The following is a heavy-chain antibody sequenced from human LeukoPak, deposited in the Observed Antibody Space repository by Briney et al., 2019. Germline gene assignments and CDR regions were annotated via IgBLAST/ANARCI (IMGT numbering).Heavy chain of an antibody. Sequence: SETLSLTCTVSGGSISSYYWSWIRQPAGKGLEWIGRIYTSGSTNYNPSLKSRVTMSVDTSKNQFSLKLSSVTAADTAVYYCAGNPYDMLTGPDDAFDIWGQGTMVTVSS. CDR2: IYTSGST. D-gene: IGHD3-9*01. CDR1: GGSISSYY. V-gene: IGHV4-4*07. J-gene: IGHJ3*02. CDR3: AGNPYDMLTGPDDAFDI.